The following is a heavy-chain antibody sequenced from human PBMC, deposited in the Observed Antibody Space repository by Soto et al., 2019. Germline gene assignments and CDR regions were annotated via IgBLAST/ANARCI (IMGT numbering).Heavy chain of an antibody. D-gene: IGHD3-22*01. CDR3: ARGNYYDSSGYSADAFDI. CDR2: IYYSGST. CDR1: GGSISSSSYY. Sequence: QLQLQESGPGLVKPSETLSLTCTVSGGSISSSSYYWGWIRQPPGKGLEWIGSIYYSGSTYYNPSLKSRVTISVDTSKNQFSLKLSSVTAADTAVYYCARGNYYDSSGYSADAFDIWGQGTMVTVSS. V-gene: IGHV4-39*01. J-gene: IGHJ3*02.